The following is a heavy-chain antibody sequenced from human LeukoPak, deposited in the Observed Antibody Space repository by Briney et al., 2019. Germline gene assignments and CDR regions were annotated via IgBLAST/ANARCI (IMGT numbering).Heavy chain of an antibody. V-gene: IGHV3-48*01. CDR2: ISSSSSTI. CDR1: GFTFSRYS. CDR3: ARDLTSIVGVNSFDY. J-gene: IGHJ4*02. D-gene: IGHD1-26*01. Sequence: PGGSLRLSCAASGFTFSRYSMNWVRQAPGKGLEWVSYISSSSSTIYYADSVKGRFTITRDNAKNSLYLQMNSLRAEDTAVYYCARDLTSIVGVNSFDYWGQGTLVTVSS.